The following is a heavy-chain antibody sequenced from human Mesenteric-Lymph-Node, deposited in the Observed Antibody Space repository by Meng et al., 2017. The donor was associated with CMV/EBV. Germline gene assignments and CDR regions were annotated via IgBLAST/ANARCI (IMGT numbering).Heavy chain of an antibody. V-gene: IGHV4-34*01. J-gene: IGHJ6*02. CDR3: ARVGRFCSSTSCPNLYYYGMDV. D-gene: IGHD2-2*01. Sequence: GSLRLSCAVYGGSFSGYYWSWIRQPPGKGLEWIGEINNSGSTNYNPSLKSRVTISVDTSKNQFSLKLSSVTAADTAVYYCARVGRFCSSTSCPNLYYYGMDVWGQGTTVTVSS. CDR1: GGSFSGYY. CDR2: INNSGST.